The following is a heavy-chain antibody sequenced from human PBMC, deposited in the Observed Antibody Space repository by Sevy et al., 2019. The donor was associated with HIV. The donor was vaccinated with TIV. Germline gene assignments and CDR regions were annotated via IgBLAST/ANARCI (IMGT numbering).Heavy chain of an antibody. J-gene: IGHJ4*02. Sequence: ASVKVSCKASGYTFTSYRLTWVRQAPGQGLEWMGWISAHNGDTNYARKLQGRVTMVTDTSTSTAYMELRGLRSDDTAIYYCARAYCSGGSCYSLAYWGQGTLVTVSS. CDR3: ARAYCSGGSCYSLAY. V-gene: IGHV1-18*01. CDR2: ISAHNGDT. D-gene: IGHD2-15*01. CDR1: GYTFTSYR.